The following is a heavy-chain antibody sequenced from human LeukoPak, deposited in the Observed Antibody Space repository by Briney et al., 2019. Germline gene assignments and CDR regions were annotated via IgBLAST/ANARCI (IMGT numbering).Heavy chain of an antibody. CDR3: ARGTLYSGWSYYLDY. CDR1: GYSISIGYC. CDR2: IYHSGSN. Sequence: SETLSLTCTVSGYSISIGYCWGWIRQPPGKGLEWIGSIYHSGSNYYHPPLKRRVTISVDTSKNQFSLKLSPVNAADTYVYYCARGTLYSGWSYYLDYWGKGTLVTVSS. J-gene: IGHJ4*02. V-gene: IGHV4-38-2*02. D-gene: IGHD6-19*01.